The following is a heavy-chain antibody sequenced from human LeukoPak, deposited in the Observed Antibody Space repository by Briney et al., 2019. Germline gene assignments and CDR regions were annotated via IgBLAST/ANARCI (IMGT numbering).Heavy chain of an antibody. Sequence: SVKVSFKASGFTFTNSAVQWVRQARGQRLEWIGWIVVGRGNTNYAQKFQERVTITRDMSTSTAYMELSSLRSEDTAVYYCAAGQVRGVIRYYYHYGMDVWGQGTTVTVSS. CDR3: AAGQVRGVIRYYYHYGMDV. CDR1: GFTFTNSA. D-gene: IGHD3-10*01. J-gene: IGHJ6*02. V-gene: IGHV1-58*01. CDR2: IVVGRGNT.